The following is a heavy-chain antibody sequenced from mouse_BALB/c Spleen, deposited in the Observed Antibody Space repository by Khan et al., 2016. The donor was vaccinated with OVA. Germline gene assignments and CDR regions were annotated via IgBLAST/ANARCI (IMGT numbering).Heavy chain of an antibody. CDR1: GYSITSDYA. V-gene: IGHV3-2*02. J-gene: IGHJ2*01. CDR2: ISYSGNT. Sequence: EVQLQESGPGLVKPSQSLSLTCTVTGYSITSDYAWNWIRQFPGNKLEWMGYISYSGNTKYNPSLKSRISITRDTSENQSFLQLNSVTIEDTATYYGARIYGGDFDYWGQGTTLTVSS. D-gene: IGHD1-1*01. CDR3: ARIYGGDFDY.